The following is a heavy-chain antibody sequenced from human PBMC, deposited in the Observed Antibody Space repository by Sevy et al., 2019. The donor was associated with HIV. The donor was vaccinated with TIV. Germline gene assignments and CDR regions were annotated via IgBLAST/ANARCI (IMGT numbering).Heavy chain of an antibody. CDR3: ARGRIAVVPAARLYGMDV. Sequence: ASVKVSCKASGYTFSDYYLHWVRQAPGQGLEWMGWMNPNTGGTKYAQKFQGRVTMTRDTSISTAYMELNRLRSDDTAVYYCARGRIAVVPAARLYGMDVWGQGTTVTVSS. V-gene: IGHV1-2*02. CDR2: MNPNTGGT. CDR1: GYTFSDYY. D-gene: IGHD2-2*01. J-gene: IGHJ6*02.